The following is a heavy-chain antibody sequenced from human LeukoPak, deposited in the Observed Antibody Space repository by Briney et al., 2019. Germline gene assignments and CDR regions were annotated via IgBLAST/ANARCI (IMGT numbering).Heavy chain of an antibody. CDR1: GFTFSGNW. Sequence: GGSLRLSCEASGFTFSGNWMHWVRQAPGKGLVWVSRIRYDGSYTSYADSVKGRFTISRDNAHNTLYLQMNSLRPEDTAVYYCAKDDYHRHWGQGTLVNVSS. D-gene: IGHD4/OR15-4a*01. CDR2: IRYDGSYT. V-gene: IGHV3-74*01. CDR3: AKDDYHRH. J-gene: IGHJ4*02.